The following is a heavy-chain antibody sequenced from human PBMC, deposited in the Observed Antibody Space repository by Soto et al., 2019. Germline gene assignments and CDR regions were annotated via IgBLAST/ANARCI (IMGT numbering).Heavy chain of an antibody. CDR1: GFSVSSNY. Sequence: GGSLRLSCAASGFSVSSNYMSWVRQAPRKGLEWVSIIYSGGDTYYADSVKGRFTISRDNSKNTLYLQMNSLRAEDTAVYYCARGSERANFDYWGQGTLVTVSS. V-gene: IGHV3-53*01. CDR3: ARGSERANFDY. J-gene: IGHJ4*02. CDR2: IYSGGDT. D-gene: IGHD1-1*01.